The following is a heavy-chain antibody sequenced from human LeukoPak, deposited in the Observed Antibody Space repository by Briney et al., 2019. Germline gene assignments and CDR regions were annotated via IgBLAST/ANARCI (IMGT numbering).Heavy chain of an antibody. J-gene: IGHJ3*02. CDR1: GGSISSYY. V-gene: IGHV4-59*01. D-gene: IGHD6-13*01. CDR3: ATGDYLMAAAGTGDAFDI. Sequence: SETLSLTCTVSGGSISSYYWSWIRQPPGKGLEWIGYIYYSGSTNYNPSLKSRVTISVDTSKNQFSLKLSSVTAADTAVYYCATGDYLMAAAGTGDAFDIWGQGTMVTVSS. CDR2: IYYSGST.